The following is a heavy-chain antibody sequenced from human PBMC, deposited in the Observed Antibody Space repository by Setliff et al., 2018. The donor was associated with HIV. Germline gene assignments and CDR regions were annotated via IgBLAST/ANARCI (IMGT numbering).Heavy chain of an antibody. CDR2: INCVNGDT. V-gene: IGHV1-46*01. D-gene: IGHD3-10*01. Sequence: GASVKVSCKTSGYSFTSYYVNWVRQAPGQGLEWVGIINCVNGDTRYAQEFQGRVTITSDTSTTTVYMDLSSLTTQDTAVYYCARETQTGSGSYFAWGQGTLVTVS. J-gene: IGHJ4*02. CDR3: ARETQTGSGSYFA. CDR1: GYSFTSYY.